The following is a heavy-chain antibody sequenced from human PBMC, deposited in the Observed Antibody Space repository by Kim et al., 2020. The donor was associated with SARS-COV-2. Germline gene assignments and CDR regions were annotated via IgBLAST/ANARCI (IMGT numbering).Heavy chain of an antibody. J-gene: IGHJ4*02. Sequence: GGSLRLSCAASGFTFSSYSMNWVRQAPGKGLEWVSSISSSSSYIYYADSVKGRFTISRDNAKNSLYLQMNSLRAEDTAVYYCARDVHYDVWGGYLYYFDYWGQGTLVTVSS. D-gene: IGHD3-3*01. CDR1: GFTFSSYS. CDR2: ISSSSSYI. V-gene: IGHV3-21*01. CDR3: ARDVHYDVWGGYLYYFDY.